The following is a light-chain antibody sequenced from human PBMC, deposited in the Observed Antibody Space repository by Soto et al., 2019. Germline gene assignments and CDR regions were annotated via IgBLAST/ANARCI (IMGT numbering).Light chain of an antibody. V-gene: IGKV4-1*01. Sequence: DIVMTQSPDSLAVSLGERATINCKSSQSVLYSSNNKNYLTWYQQKPGQPPKLLIYWASTRGSGVPDRFSGSGSGTDFTFTISSLQAEDVAVYYCQQYYNTRWTFGQGTKVEIK. CDR2: WAS. J-gene: IGKJ1*01. CDR1: QSVLYSSNNKNY. CDR3: QQYYNTRWT.